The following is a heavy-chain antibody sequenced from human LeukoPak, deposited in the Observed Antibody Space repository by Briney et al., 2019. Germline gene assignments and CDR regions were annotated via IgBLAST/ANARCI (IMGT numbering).Heavy chain of an antibody. CDR1: GGSISSYY. Sequence: PSETLSLTCTVSGGSISSYYWSWIRQPAGKGLEWIGRIYTSGSTNYNPSLKSRVTISVDKSKNQFSLELSSVTAADTAVYYCARDTASSIAFDYWGQGTLVTAS. D-gene: IGHD6-6*01. V-gene: IGHV4-4*07. CDR3: ARDTASSIAFDY. J-gene: IGHJ4*02. CDR2: IYTSGST.